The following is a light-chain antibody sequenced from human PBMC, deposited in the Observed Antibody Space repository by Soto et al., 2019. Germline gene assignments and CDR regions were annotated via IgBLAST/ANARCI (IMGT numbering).Light chain of an antibody. CDR3: QQYDTSYT. J-gene: IGKJ4*01. Sequence: DIQMTQSPSTLSASVVDRVTIACRASQNIGRWLAWYQHKPGKAPKLLIYKASTLGSGVPSRFSGSGSGTEFTLTISSLQPDDFATYYCQQYDTSYTFGGGTKVDIK. CDR1: QNIGRW. V-gene: IGKV1-5*03. CDR2: KAS.